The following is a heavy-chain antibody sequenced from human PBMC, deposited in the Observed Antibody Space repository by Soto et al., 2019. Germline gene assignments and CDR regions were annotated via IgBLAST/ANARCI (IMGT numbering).Heavy chain of an antibody. V-gene: IGHV1-18*01. CDR1: GYTFTSYG. D-gene: IGHD3-3*01. CDR3: ARVEGEYDFWSGYSGYFDY. J-gene: IGHJ4*02. CDR2: ISAYNGNT. Sequence: QVQLVQSGAEVKKPGASVKVSCKASGYTFTSYGISWVRQAPGQGLEWVGWISAYNGNTNYAQKLQGRVTMTTDTSTSTAYMELRSLRSDDTAVYYCARVEGEYDFWSGYSGYFDYWGQGTLVTVSS.